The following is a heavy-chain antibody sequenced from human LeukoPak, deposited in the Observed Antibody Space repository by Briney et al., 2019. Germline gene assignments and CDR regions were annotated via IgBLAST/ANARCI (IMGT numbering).Heavy chain of an antibody. J-gene: IGHJ4*02. V-gene: IGHV4-30-4*08. Sequence: PSQTLSLTCTVSGGSISSGDYHWSWIRQPPGKGLEWIGYIYYSGGTYYNPSLKSRVTISVDTSKNQFSLKLSSVTAADTAVYYCAREAAPPPPTGYCSGGSCSFDYWGQGTLVTVSS. CDR3: AREAAPPPPTGYCSGGSCSFDY. D-gene: IGHD2-15*01. CDR2: IYYSGGT. CDR1: GGSISSGDYH.